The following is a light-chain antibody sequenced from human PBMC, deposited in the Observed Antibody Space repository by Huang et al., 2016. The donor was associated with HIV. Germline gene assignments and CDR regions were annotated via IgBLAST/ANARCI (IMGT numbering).Light chain of an antibody. CDR3: QHYGPTPSWT. CDR1: EGIRSYY. CDR2: AAS. Sequence: EIVLTQSPGTLSLSPGERAALSCRASEGIRSYYVAWYQQKPGQAPRLLIYAASSRATGIPDRFSGSGSGTDFTLTISRLEPEDFAVYYCQHYGPTPSWTFGQGTKVDIK. J-gene: IGKJ1*01. V-gene: IGKV3-20*01.